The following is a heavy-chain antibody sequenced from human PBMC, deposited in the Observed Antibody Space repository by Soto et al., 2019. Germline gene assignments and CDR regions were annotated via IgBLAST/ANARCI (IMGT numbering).Heavy chain of an antibody. CDR3: ARASNKRGYSYAHDF. V-gene: IGHV4-34*01. Sequence: SETLSLTCTVDGGSIAIVGFYWSWTRQQPGRGLEWIGEINHRGSTNYNPSLKSRVTISVDTSKNQFSLMLNSVTAADTAVYYCARASNKRGYSYAHDFWGQGPLVTVSS. J-gene: IGHJ4*02. D-gene: IGHD5-18*01. CDR1: GGSIAIVGFY. CDR2: INHRGST.